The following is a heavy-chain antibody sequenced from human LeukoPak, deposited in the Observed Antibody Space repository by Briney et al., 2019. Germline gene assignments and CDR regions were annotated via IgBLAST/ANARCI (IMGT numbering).Heavy chain of an antibody. CDR2: VSGGGANT. CDR1: GFTFSSYS. D-gene: IGHD3-22*01. CDR3: AKQWLLHY. Sequence: GGSLRLSCAASGFTFSSYSMNWVRQAPGKGLEWVSAVSGGGANTYYADSVKGRFTISRDNSKNTVYLQMNSLRAEDTAVYYCAKQWLLHYWGQGTLVTVSS. J-gene: IGHJ4*02. V-gene: IGHV3-23*01.